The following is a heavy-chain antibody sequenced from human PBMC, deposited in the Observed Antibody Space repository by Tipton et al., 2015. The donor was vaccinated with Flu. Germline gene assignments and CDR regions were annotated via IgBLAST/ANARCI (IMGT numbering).Heavy chain of an antibody. CDR1: GDSISSYY. Sequence: TLSLTCTVSGDSISSYYWSWIRQPPGKRLEWIGYIYSSGGTNYNPSLKSRVTISPDTSKNQFSLRLTSVTAADTAVYYCARRGRTVRDAFDIWGQGTMVTVSS. CDR3: ARRGRTVRDAFDI. J-gene: IGHJ3*02. V-gene: IGHV4-4*08. CDR2: IYSSGGT. D-gene: IGHD3-10*01.